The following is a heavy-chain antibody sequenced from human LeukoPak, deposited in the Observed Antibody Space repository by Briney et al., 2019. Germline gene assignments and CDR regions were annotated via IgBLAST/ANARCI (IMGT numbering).Heavy chain of an antibody. CDR2: INHSGRT. CDR3: ARRRARTGYYGSGSYYKVTPYDY. CDR1: GGSISSYY. J-gene: IGHJ4*02. V-gene: IGHV4-34*01. D-gene: IGHD3-10*01. Sequence: SETLSLTCTVSGGSISSYYWSWIRQPPGKGLEWIGEINHSGRTNYNPSLKSRVTISVDTSKNQFSLKLSSVTAADTAVYYCARRRARTGYYGSGSYYKVTPYDYWGQGTLVTVSS.